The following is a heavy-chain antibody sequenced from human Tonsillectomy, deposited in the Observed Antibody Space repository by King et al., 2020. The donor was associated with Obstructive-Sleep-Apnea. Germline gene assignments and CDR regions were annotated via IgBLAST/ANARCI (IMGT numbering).Heavy chain of an antibody. V-gene: IGHV3-7*01. CDR2: IKADGRGK. Sequence: EVQLVESGGGLVQPGGSLRLSCAASGFTFSAYWMSWVRQAPGKGLEGGASIKADGRGKYYVDSVKGRFTISRDNAKSSLYLQMNSLRAEDTTLYYCARDVSTGAFDYWGQGTLVTVSS. CDR3: ARDVSTGAFDY. CDR1: GFTFSAYW. D-gene: IGHD1-1*01. J-gene: IGHJ4*02.